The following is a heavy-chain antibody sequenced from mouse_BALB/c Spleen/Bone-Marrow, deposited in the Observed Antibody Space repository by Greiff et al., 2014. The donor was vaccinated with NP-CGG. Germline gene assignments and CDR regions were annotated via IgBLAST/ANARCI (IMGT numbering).Heavy chain of an antibody. CDR2: INPSNGRT. CDR1: GYTFTSYW. J-gene: IGHJ2*01. V-gene: IGHV1S81*02. CDR3: ARRTTTVVATDY. Sequence: VQLQQSGAELVKPGASVKLSCKASGYTFTSYWMHWVKQRPGQGLEWIGEINPSNGRTNYNEKFKSKATLTVDKSSSTAYMQLGSLTSEDSAVYYCARRTTTVVATDYWGQGTTLTVSS. D-gene: IGHD1-1*01.